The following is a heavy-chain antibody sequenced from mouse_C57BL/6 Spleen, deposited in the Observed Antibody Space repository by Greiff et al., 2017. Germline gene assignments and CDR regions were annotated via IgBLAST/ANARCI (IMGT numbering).Heavy chain of an antibody. CDR1: GFTFSSYG. Sequence: EVKLMEPGGDLVKPGGSLKLSCAASGFTFSSYGMSWVRQTPDKRLEWVATISSGGSYTYYPDSVKGRFTISRDNAKNTLYLQISSLKSEDTAMYYCARHYYDYDGGAYYAMDDWGQGTSVTVSS. V-gene: IGHV5-6*01. CDR2: ISSGGSYT. J-gene: IGHJ4*01. CDR3: ARHYYDYDGGAYYAMDD. D-gene: IGHD2-4*01.